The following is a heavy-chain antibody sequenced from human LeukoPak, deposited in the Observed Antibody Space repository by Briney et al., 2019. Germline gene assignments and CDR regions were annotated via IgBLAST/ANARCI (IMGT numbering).Heavy chain of an antibody. CDR2: IYHSGST. D-gene: IGHD3-3*01. Sequence: SETLSLTCAVSGSSISSSNWWSWVRQPPGKGLEWIGEIYHSGSTNYNPSLKSRVTISVDKSKNQFSLKLSSVTAADTAVYYCARGLYDFWSGYYNAWFDPWGQGTLVTVSS. CDR3: ARGLYDFWSGYYNAWFDP. V-gene: IGHV4-4*02. J-gene: IGHJ5*02. CDR1: GSSISSSNW.